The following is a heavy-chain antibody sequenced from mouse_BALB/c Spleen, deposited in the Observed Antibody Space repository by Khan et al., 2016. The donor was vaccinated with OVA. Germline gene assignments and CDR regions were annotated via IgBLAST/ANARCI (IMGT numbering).Heavy chain of an antibody. Sequence: EVQLQESGPGLVKPSQSLSLTCTVTGYSIPTDYAWNWIRQFPGNKLEWMGYISYSGNTKYNPSPKSRISITRDTSKNQFFLQLKSVTTEDTARYYCARVYGGDFDYWGQGTTLTVSS. D-gene: IGHD1-1*01. CDR3: ARVYGGDFDY. J-gene: IGHJ2*01. CDR2: ISYSGNT. V-gene: IGHV3-2*02. CDR1: GYSIPTDYA.